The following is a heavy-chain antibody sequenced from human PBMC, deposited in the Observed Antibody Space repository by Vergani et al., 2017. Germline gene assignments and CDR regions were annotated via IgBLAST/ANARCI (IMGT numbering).Heavy chain of an antibody. V-gene: IGHV3-30*02. CDR2: IQFDGSNQ. CDR3: AKHFRGWGSDY. J-gene: IGHJ4*02. CDR1: GFTLSNYD. D-gene: IGHD3-16*01. Sequence: QVQLVESGGGVVQRGGSLRLSCATSGFTLSNYDMQWIRQGPGKGLEFVAFIQFDGSNQYYADSVKGRFTLSRDFSKNTLYLKMNSLRTDDTATYYCAKHFRGWGSDYWGQGTQVIVSS.